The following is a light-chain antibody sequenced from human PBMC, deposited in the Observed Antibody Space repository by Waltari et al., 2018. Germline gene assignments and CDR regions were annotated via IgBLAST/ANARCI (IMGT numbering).Light chain of an antibody. CDR2: GAS. Sequence: EIVMTQSPATLSVSPGERATLSCRASQSVSSNLAWYQQKPGQAPRILIYGASTRATGIPARFSGSGSGTDFTLTISSLQSEDFALYYCQQYNKWPPWAFGQGTKVEIK. CDR3: QQYNKWPPWA. CDR1: QSVSSN. J-gene: IGKJ1*01. V-gene: IGKV3-15*01.